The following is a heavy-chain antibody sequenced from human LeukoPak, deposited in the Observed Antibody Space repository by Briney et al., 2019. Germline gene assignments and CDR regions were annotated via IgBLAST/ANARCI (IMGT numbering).Heavy chain of an antibody. J-gene: IGHJ4*02. Sequence: GGSLRLSCAASGFTFSSYVMHWVRQAPGKGLEWVAVISYDGSNKYYADSVKGRFTISRDNSKNTLYLQMNSLRAEDTAVYYCAKDYYDNSGPYPYYFDYWGRGALVTVSS. D-gene: IGHD3-22*01. V-gene: IGHV3-30*18. CDR3: AKDYYDNSGPYPYYFDY. CDR1: GFTFSSYV. CDR2: ISYDGSNK.